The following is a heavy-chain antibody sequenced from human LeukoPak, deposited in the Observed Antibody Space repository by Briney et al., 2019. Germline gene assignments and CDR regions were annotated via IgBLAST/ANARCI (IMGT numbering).Heavy chain of an antibody. D-gene: IGHD4-17*01. CDR2: IYHTGST. CDR1: GGSVSDYY. J-gene: IGHJ3*02. CDR3: ARAGYGDYLIDAFDI. V-gene: IGHV4-59*02. Sequence: SETLSLTCTISGGSVSDYYWSWIRQSPGKGLEWIGYIYHTGSTSYSPSLKSRVTISADTSQNQFSLKLSSVTAADTAVYYCARAGYGDYLIDAFDIWGQGTMVTVSS.